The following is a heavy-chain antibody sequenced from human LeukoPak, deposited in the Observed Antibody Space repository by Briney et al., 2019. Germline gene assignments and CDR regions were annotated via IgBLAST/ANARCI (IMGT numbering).Heavy chain of an antibody. CDR2: IYYSGST. J-gene: IGHJ4*02. D-gene: IGHD1-26*01. CDR1: GGSISSYY. CDR3: AREVGATGALDY. V-gene: IGHV4-59*01. Sequence: TSETLSLTCTVSGGSISSYYWSWIRQPPGKGLEWIGYIYYSGSTNYNPSLKSRVTISVDTSKNQFSLKLSSVTAADTAVYYCAREVGATGALDYWGQGTLVTVSS.